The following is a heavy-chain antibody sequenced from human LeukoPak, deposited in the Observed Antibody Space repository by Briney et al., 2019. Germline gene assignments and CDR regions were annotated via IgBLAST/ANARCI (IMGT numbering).Heavy chain of an antibody. J-gene: IGHJ5*02. Sequence: SETLSLTCTVSGGSLSSGSYYWSWIRQPAGKGLEWIGRIYTSGSTNYNPSLKSRVTISIDTSKNQCSLKLSSVTAADTAVYYCARSKGTYYDFWSGAGGSWFDPWGQGTLVTVSS. V-gene: IGHV4-61*02. CDR2: IYTSGST. CDR3: ARSKGTYYDFWSGAGGSWFDP. CDR1: GGSLSSGSYY. D-gene: IGHD3-3*01.